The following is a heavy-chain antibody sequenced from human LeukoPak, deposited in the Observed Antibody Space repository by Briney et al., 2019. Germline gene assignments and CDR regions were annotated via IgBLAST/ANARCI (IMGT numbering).Heavy chain of an antibody. CDR1: GYSFTSFW. CDR3: ARGRYSGTYLSYFDY. V-gene: IGHV5-51*01. Sequence: GESLKIYCKGSGYSFTSFWIAWVRQMPGKGLEWMGIIYPGDSDTRDSPSFEGQVTFSADKSISTGYLQWSSLKASDTAMYYCARGRYSGTYLSYFDYWAQGTLVTVSS. J-gene: IGHJ4*02. CDR2: IYPGDSDT. D-gene: IGHD1-26*01.